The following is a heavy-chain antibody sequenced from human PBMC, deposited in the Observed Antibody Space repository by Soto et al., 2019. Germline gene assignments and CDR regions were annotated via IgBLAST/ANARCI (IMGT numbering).Heavy chain of an antibody. V-gene: IGHV4-34*01. Sequence: SETLSLTCAVYGGSFSGYYWSWIRQPPGKGLEWIGEINHSGSTNYNPSLKSRVTISVDTSKNQFSLKLSSVTAADTAAYYCATRLTVTYFYGMDVLGQGTTVTVSS. CDR1: GGSFSGYY. J-gene: IGHJ6*02. D-gene: IGHD2-8*01. CDR2: INHSGST. CDR3: ATRLTVTYFYGMDV.